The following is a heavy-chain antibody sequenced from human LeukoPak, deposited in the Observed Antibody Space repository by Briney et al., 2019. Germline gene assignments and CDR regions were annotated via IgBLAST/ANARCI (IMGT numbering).Heavy chain of an antibody. J-gene: IGHJ4*02. CDR1: GGSISSYY. Sequence: PSETLSLTCTVSGGSISSYYWSWIRQPPGKGLEWIGCIYYSGSTNYNPSLKSRVTISVDTSKNQFSLKLSSVTAADTAVYYCARLNPTVDTAMVIDYWGQGTLVTVSS. CDR3: ARLNPTVDTAMVIDY. V-gene: IGHV4-59*08. D-gene: IGHD5-18*01. CDR2: IYYSGST.